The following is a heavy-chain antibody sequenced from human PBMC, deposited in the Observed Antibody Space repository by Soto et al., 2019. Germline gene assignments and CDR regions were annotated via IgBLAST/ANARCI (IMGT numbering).Heavy chain of an antibody. CDR1: GFTFDDNA. D-gene: IGHD3-16*01. J-gene: IGHJ4*02. V-gene: IGHV3-9*01. Sequence: PGGSLRLSCAVSGFTFDDNAMHWVRQAPEKCLEWVSGINWKSDIGYADSVQGRFTISRDNAENSLYLQMNSLRAEDTALYYCAISQDRGGRTTFIYWGQGTQVTVSS. CDR2: INWKSDI. CDR3: AISQDRGGRTTFIY.